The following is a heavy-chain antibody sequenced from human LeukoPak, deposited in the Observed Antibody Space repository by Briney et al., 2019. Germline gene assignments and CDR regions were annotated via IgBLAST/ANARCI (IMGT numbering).Heavy chain of an antibody. D-gene: IGHD5-18*01. V-gene: IGHV3-74*01. Sequence: GGSLRLSCAVSGFTFSSYWMHWVRQAPGKGLVWVSRINSDGSSTNYADSVKGRFTISRDNAKNTLYLQMNSLRAEDTAVYYCAREDVDTTIGPYYFDYWGQGTLVTVS. CDR1: GFTFSSYW. CDR3: AREDVDTTIGPYYFDY. CDR2: INSDGSST. J-gene: IGHJ4*02.